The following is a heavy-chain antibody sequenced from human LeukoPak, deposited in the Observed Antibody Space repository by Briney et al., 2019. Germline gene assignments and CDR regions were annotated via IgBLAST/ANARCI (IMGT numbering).Heavy chain of an antibody. J-gene: IGHJ3*02. V-gene: IGHV3-66*01. CDR3: AKTYCSSTSCLSDSFDI. CDR2: IYSGGST. D-gene: IGHD2-2*01. CDR1: GFTVSRNY. Sequence: GGSLRLSCAASGFTVSRNYMSWVRQAPGKGLEWVSVIYSGGSTYYADSVKGRFIISRDNSKNTLYLQMNSLRAEDTAVYYCAKTYCSSTSCLSDSFDIWGQGTMVTVSS.